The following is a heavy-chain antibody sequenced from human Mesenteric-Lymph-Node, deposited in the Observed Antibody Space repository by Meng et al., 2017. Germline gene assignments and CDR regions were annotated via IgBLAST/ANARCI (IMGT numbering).Heavy chain of an antibody. CDR1: GFTFSSHS. J-gene: IGHJ4*02. Sequence: GESLKISCAASGFTFSSHSMNWVRQTPGKGLDWVSSISADSNYIYYTDSLKGRFTISRDNDKNSLYLQMDSLRVEDAGVYYCARRQYCSSTSCYVDYWGQGTLVTVSS. V-gene: IGHV3-21*01. D-gene: IGHD2-2*01. CDR3: ARRQYCSSTSCYVDY. CDR2: ISADSNYI.